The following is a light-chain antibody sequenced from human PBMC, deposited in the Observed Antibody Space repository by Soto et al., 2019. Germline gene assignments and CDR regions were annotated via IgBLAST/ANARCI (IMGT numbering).Light chain of an antibody. CDR1: RSVSAY. V-gene: IGKV1-39*01. CDR2: AAS. CDR3: QQSYSTVGT. J-gene: IGKJ1*01. Sequence: DIQMTQSPTSLSASVGDRVAITCRASRSVSAYLNWYQQKPGKAPKLLIYAASILQSGVPARFSGSGSGTEFTLTITSLQPEDFATYYCQQSYSTVGTFGQGTRWIS.